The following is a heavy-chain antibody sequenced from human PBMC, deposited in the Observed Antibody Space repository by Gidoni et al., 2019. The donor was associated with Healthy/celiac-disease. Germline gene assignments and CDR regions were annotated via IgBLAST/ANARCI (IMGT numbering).Heavy chain of an antibody. CDR1: GYTFTDQY. J-gene: IGHJ6*02. V-gene: IGHV1-2*02. CDR2: INPNSGGT. Sequence: QVQLVQSGDEVKKPGASVKVSCKASGYTFTDQYMHWVRQAPGQGLEWMGWINPNSGGTNYAQKFQGRVTMTRDTSISTAYMEVRRLRSNDTAVYYCARDTNGMDVWGQGTTVTVSS. CDR3: ARDTNGMDV.